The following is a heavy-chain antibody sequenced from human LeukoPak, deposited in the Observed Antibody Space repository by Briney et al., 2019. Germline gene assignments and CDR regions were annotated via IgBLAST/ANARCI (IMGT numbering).Heavy chain of an antibody. J-gene: IGHJ4*02. CDR3: AGTEDSSGSRSDY. CDR2: IIPIFGTA. CDR1: GGTFSSYA. D-gene: IGHD3-22*01. V-gene: IGHV1-69*13. Sequence: SVKVSCKASGGTFSSYAISWVRQAPGQGLEWMGGIIPIFGTANYAQKFQGRVTITADESTSTAYMELSSLRSEDTAVYYCAGTEDSSGSRSDYWGQGTLVTVSS.